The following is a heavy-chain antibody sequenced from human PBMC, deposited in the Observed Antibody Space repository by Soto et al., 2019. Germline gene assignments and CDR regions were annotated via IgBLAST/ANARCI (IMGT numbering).Heavy chain of an antibody. CDR2: IYYSGST. Sequence: PSETLSLTCTVSGGSISSGGYYWSWIRQHPGKGLEWIGYIYYSGSTYYNPSLKSRVTISVDTSKNQFSLKLSSVTAADTAMYYCARVRGGAKKLYYDSSGYPDNWFDPWGQGTLVTVSS. CDR1: GGSISSGGYY. D-gene: IGHD3-22*01. CDR3: ARVRGGAKKLYYDSSGYPDNWFDP. V-gene: IGHV4-31*03. J-gene: IGHJ5*02.